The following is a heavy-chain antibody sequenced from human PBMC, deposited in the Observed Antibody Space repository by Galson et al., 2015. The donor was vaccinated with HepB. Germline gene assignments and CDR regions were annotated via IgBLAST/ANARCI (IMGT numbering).Heavy chain of an antibody. Sequence: ETLSLTCTVSGGSITSYYWSWIRQPPGKRLEWIASSYYGGITNYNPSLKSRVTISVDTSKNQFSLKVNSVTAADTAVYYCAREATSSWLRSFDVWGRGALVTVS. CDR1: GGSITSYY. J-gene: IGHJ2*01. D-gene: IGHD6-13*01. CDR2: SYYGGIT. V-gene: IGHV4-59*01. CDR3: AREATSSWLRSFDV.